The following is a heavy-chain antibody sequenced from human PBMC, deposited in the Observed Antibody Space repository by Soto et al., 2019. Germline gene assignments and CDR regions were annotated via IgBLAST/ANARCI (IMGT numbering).Heavy chain of an antibody. Sequence: SETLSLTCTVSGRSISSYYWSWIRQPPGKGLEWIGYIYYSGSTNYNPSLKSRVTISVDTSKNQFSLKLSSVTAADTAVYYCARHFGRGYSYGYGWFDPWGQGTLVTSPQ. J-gene: IGHJ5*02. V-gene: IGHV4-59*08. CDR2: IYYSGST. CDR3: ARHFGRGYSYGYGWFDP. D-gene: IGHD5-18*01. CDR1: GRSISSYY.